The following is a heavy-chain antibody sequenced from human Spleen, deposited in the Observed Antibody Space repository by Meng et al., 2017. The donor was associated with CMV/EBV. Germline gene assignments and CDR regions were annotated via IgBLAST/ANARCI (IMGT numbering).Heavy chain of an antibody. CDR3: AKDAYLYYDSSGYSDY. Sequence: LSLTCAASGFPFSSSAMSWVRQAPGKGLEWVAFIRYDGSNKYYADSVKGRFTISRDNSKNTLYLQMNSLRAEDTAVYYCAKDAYLYYDSSGYSDYWGQGTLVTVSS. J-gene: IGHJ4*02. CDR2: IRYDGSNK. V-gene: IGHV3-30*02. CDR1: GFPFSSSA. D-gene: IGHD3-22*01.